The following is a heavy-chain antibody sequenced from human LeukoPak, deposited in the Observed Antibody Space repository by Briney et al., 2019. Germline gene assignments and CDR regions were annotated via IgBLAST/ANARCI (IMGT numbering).Heavy chain of an antibody. CDR1: GFTFDDYA. Sequence: GGSLRLSCAASGFTFDDYAIHWVRQAPGKGLEWVSGISWNSGSIAYADSVKGRFTISRDNAKNSLYLQMNSLRAEDTALYYCAKDMEYSGSYFGGNYFDYWGQGNLVTVSS. D-gene: IGHD1-26*01. CDR3: AKDMEYSGSYFGGNYFDY. J-gene: IGHJ4*02. CDR2: ISWNSGSI. V-gene: IGHV3-9*01.